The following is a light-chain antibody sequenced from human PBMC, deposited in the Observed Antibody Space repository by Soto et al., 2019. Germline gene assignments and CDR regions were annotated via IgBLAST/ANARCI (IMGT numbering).Light chain of an antibody. V-gene: IGKV3-20*01. J-gene: IGKJ5*01. CDR2: GAS. CDR3: QQHGTPRSVS. Sequence: IVLTHPPVTLSLSPGEESTLSGRASQSVDSNYLAWYQQKPGQTPRLIIYGASGRADGIPHRFSGSGFGTDFTLTISKVEPEDFAVSYCQQHGTPRSVSFGQGTRLEIK. CDR1: QSVDSNY.